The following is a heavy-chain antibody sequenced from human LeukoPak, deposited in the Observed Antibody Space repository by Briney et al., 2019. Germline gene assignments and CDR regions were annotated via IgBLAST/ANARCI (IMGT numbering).Heavy chain of an antibody. J-gene: IGHJ6*02. Sequence: GGSLRLSCAASGFIFSSYAMSWVRQAPGKGLEWVSAISGSGGSTYYADSVKGRFTISRDNSKNTLYLQMNSLRAEDTAVYYCAGEPYCSSTSCYRAAEYYYYYYGMDVWGQGTTVTVSS. CDR2: ISGSGGST. D-gene: IGHD2-2*01. CDR3: AGEPYCSSTSCYRAAEYYYYYYGMDV. V-gene: IGHV3-23*01. CDR1: GFIFSSYA.